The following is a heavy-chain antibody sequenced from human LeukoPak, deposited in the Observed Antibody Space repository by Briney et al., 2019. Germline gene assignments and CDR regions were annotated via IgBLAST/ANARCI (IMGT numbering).Heavy chain of an antibody. J-gene: IGHJ4*02. CDR3: AKDWTGYSSSWYSWGDY. Sequence: GGSLRLSCAASGFTFSSYAMHWVRQAPGKGLEWVAVISYDGSNKYYADSVKGRFTISRDNSKNTLYLQMNSLRAEDTAVYYCAKDWTGYSSSWYSWGDYWGQGTLVTVSS. CDR1: GFTFSSYA. V-gene: IGHV3-30-3*01. D-gene: IGHD6-13*01. CDR2: ISYDGSNK.